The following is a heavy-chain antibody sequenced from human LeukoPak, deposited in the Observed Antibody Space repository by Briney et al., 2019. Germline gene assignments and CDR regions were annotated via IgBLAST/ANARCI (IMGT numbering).Heavy chain of an antibody. Sequence: PLETLSLTCAVYGGSFSGYYWSWIRQPPGKGLEWIGEINHSGSTNYNPSLKSRVTISVDTSKNQFSLKLSSVTAADTAVYYCARGRDSTTLLRYGMDVWGKGTTVTVSS. J-gene: IGHJ6*04. V-gene: IGHV4-34*01. D-gene: IGHD2/OR15-2a*01. CDR3: ARGRDSTTLLRYGMDV. CDR2: INHSGST. CDR1: GGSFSGYY.